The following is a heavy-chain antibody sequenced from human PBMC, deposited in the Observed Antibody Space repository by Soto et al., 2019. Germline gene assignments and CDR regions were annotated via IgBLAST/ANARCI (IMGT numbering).Heavy chain of an antibody. Sequence: PSETLSLTCIVSGDSINSTSYYWGWIRQPPGQGLEWIASIYFSGSTYNNPSLKSRLTVSVDTSKSQFSLKLSSVTAADTALYYCARLRIVAAGTFVDYWGQGSLVTVSS. CDR1: GDSINSTSYY. CDR3: ARLRIVAAGTFVDY. V-gene: IGHV4-39*01. CDR2: IYFSGST. J-gene: IGHJ4*02. D-gene: IGHD6-13*01.